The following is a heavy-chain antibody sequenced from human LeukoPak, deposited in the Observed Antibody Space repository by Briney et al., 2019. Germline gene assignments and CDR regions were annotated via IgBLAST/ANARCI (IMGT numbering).Heavy chain of an antibody. CDR1: GLTVSSVY. D-gene: IGHD1-26*01. Sequence: GGSLRLSCAASGLTVSSVYMSWVRQAPGKGLEWVANIKRDGSEKYYVDSVEGRFTISRDNAKNSLYLQMNSLRAEDTAVYYCARDLGSSNSYYNRFDPWGQGTLVTVSS. V-gene: IGHV3-7*01. CDR3: ARDLGSSNSYYNRFDP. CDR2: IKRDGSEK. J-gene: IGHJ5*02.